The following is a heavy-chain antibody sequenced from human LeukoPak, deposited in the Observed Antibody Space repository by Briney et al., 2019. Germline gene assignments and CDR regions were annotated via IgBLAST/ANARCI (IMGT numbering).Heavy chain of an antibody. V-gene: IGHV4-59*01. J-gene: IGHJ3*02. D-gene: IGHD3-22*01. CDR1: GGSISSYY. CDR3: ARGYGSTVYAFYDAFDI. CDR2: IYYSGST. Sequence: SETLSLTCTVSGGSISSYYWSWIRQPPGKGLEWIGYIYYSGSTNYNPSLKSRVTISVDTSKNQFSLKLSSVTAADTAVYYCARGYGSTVYAFYDAFDIWGQGTVVTVSS.